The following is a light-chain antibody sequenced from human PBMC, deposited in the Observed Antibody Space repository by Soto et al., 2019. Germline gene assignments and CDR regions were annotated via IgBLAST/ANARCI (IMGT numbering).Light chain of an antibody. CDR2: EVS. J-gene: IGLJ2*01. Sequence: QSVLTQPPSASGSPGQXVTISCTGTSSDVGGYNYVSWYQQHPGKAPKLMISEVSKRPSGVPDRFSGSKSGNTASLTVSGLQAEDEADYYCSSFAGNNNLVFGGGTKLTVL. V-gene: IGLV2-8*01. CDR3: SSFAGNNNLV. CDR1: SSDVGGYNY.